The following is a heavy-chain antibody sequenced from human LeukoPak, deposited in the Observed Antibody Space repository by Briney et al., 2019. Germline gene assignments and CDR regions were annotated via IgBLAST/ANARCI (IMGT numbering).Heavy chain of an antibody. Sequence: SVKVSCKASGGTFSSYAISWVRQAPGQGLEWMGRIIPIFGIANYAQKFQGRVTITADKSTSTAYMELSSLRSEDTAVYYCARDGYSSTSCYTSYYYYGMDVWGQGTTVTVSS. D-gene: IGHD2-2*02. CDR3: ARDGYSSTSCYTSYYYYGMDV. J-gene: IGHJ6*02. V-gene: IGHV1-69*04. CDR2: IIPIFGIA. CDR1: GGTFSSYA.